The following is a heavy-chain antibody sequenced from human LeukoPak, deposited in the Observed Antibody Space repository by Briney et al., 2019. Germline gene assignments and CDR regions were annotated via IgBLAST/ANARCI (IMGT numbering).Heavy chain of an antibody. V-gene: IGHV3-15*01. CDR1: GFTFSSYA. D-gene: IGHD3-16*02. J-gene: IGHJ4*02. CDR2: IKSKTDGGTT. CDR3: TTIHEADYDYVWGSYRERDY. Sequence: KPGGSLRLSCAASGFTFSSYAMSWVRQAPGKGLEWVGRIKSKTDGGTTDYAAPVKGRFTISRDDSKNTLYLQMNSLKTEDTAVYYCTTIHEADYDYVWGSYRERDYWGQGTLVTVSS.